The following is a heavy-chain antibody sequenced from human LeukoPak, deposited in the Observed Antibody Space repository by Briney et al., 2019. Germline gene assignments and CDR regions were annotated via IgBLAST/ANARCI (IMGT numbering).Heavy chain of an antibody. Sequence: GGSLRLSCAASGFTFSNFWMRWVRQAPGKGLEWVANIKQDGSEKYYVDSVKGRFTISRDNAKSSLYLQMNSLRAEDTAVYYCARGDSSGWYVGYWGQGTLVTVSS. CDR2: IKQDGSEK. CDR3: ARGDSSGWYVGY. D-gene: IGHD6-19*01. J-gene: IGHJ4*02. V-gene: IGHV3-7*01. CDR1: GFTFSNFW.